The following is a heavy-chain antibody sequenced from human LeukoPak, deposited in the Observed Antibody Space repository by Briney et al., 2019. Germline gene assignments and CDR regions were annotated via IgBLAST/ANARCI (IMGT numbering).Heavy chain of an antibody. J-gene: IGHJ4*02. CDR2: INHSGST. CDR3: ARGIAALDY. Sequence: SETLSLTCAVYGGSFSGYYWSWICQPPGKGLEWIGEINHSGSTNYNPSLKSRVTISVDTSKNQFSLKLSSVTAADTAVYYCARGIAALDYWGQGTLVTVSS. D-gene: IGHD6-13*01. V-gene: IGHV4-34*01. CDR1: GGSFSGYY.